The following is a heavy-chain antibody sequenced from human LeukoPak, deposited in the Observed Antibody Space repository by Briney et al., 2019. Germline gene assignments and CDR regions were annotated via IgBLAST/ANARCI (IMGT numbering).Heavy chain of an antibody. CDR3: AKDHYYYDSSGYFDY. CDR1: GFIVSNNY. Sequence: PGGSLRLSCVASGFIVSNNYMSWVRQAPGMGLEWVSTIYRGGSSFYADSVKGRFTISRDNSKNTLYLQMDSLRAEDTAVYYCAKDHYYYDSSGYFDYWGQGTLVTVSS. CDR2: IYRGGSS. D-gene: IGHD3-22*01. V-gene: IGHV3-66*01. J-gene: IGHJ4*02.